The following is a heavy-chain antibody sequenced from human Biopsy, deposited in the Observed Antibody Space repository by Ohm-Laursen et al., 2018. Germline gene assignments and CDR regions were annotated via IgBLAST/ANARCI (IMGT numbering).Heavy chain of an antibody. CDR3: ARGSNEYGGLYFPH. D-gene: IGHD4-23*01. Sequence: SDTLSLTCPVSGGSFTGHYWTWIRQPPGKGLEWIGHISHTGYTSYKSSPKSRVTISLDTSRKHFSLRLTSLAAADTAVYYCARGSNEYGGLYFPHWGQGTLVTVSS. J-gene: IGHJ1*01. V-gene: IGHV4-59*11. CDR1: GGSFTGHY. CDR2: ISHTGYT.